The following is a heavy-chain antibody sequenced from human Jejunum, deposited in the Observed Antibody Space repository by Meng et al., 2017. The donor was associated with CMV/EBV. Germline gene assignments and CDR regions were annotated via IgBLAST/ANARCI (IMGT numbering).Heavy chain of an antibody. CDR3: ARVRTVTSPFDL. CDR1: VYTFTGYY. Sequence: QVQLVQSGAEVKKPXASVKVFCKASVYTFTGYYLYWVRQAPGQRIESMGWINPHSGGTNFAQKFRGRVTMTRDTSMSTAFMELSGLTSDDTAVYYCARVRTVTSPFDLWGQGTLVTVSS. CDR2: INPHSGGT. V-gene: IGHV1-2*02. D-gene: IGHD4-17*01. J-gene: IGHJ4*02.